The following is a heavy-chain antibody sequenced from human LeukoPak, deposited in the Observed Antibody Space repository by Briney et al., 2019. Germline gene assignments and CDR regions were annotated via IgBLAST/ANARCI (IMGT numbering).Heavy chain of an antibody. Sequence: ASGYTFTGYYMHWVRQAPGKGLEWVAFIRYDGSNKYYADSVKGRFTISRDNSKNTLYLQMNSLRAEDTAVYYCAAFDIWGQGTMVTVSS. V-gene: IGHV3-30*02. CDR3: AAFDI. CDR2: IRYDGSNK. J-gene: IGHJ3*02. CDR1: GYTFTGYY.